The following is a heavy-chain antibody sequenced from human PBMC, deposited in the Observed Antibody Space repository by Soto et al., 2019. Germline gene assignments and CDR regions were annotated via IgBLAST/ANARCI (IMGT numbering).Heavy chain of an antibody. CDR2: INNDGSTT. CDR1: GYTFRSHW. V-gene: IGHV3-74*01. Sequence: EVQLVESGGGLVQPGGSLRLSCAGSGYTFRSHWIHWVRQAPGKGLVWVSRINNDGSTTSYADSVKGRFTISRENAKNMLYLQMNSLRAEDTAVYYCARGPPQDSVNYYPWDYWGQGTLVTVSS. J-gene: IGHJ4*02. CDR3: ARGPPQDSVNYYPWDY. D-gene: IGHD1-26*01.